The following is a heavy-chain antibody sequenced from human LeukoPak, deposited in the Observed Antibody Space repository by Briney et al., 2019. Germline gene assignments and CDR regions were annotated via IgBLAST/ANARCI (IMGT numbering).Heavy chain of an antibody. CDR3: ARARVAPRSGGSCYSD. V-gene: IGHV4-34*01. J-gene: IGHJ4*02. D-gene: IGHD2-15*01. Sequence: SETLSLTCAVYGGSFSGYYWSWIRQPPXXXXXXXXEINHSGSTNYNPSLKSRVTISVDTSKNQFSLKLSSVTAADTAVYYCARARVAPRSGGSCYSDWGQGTLVTVSS. CDR1: GGSFSGYY. CDR2: INHSGST.